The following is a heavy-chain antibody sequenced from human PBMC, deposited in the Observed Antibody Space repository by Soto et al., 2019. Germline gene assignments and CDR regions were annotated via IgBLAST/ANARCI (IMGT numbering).Heavy chain of an antibody. CDR3: TKDIVRFGDTSHNWFDP. CDR1: GFTFGDYA. D-gene: IGHD2-2*01. J-gene: IGHJ5*02. V-gene: IGHV3-9*01. Sequence: EVQLVESGGGLVQPGRSLRISCAASGFTFGDYAMHWVRQAPGKGLEWVSGINWNSVSIGYADSVKGRFTISRDNANNSLYLQMNSLRPEDTALYYCTKDIVRFGDTSHNWFDPWGQGTLVTVSS. CDR2: INWNSVSI.